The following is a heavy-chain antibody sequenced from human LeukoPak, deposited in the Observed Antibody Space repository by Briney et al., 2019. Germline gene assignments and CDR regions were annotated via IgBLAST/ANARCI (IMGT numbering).Heavy chain of an antibody. CDR1: GGSFSGYY. CDR3: ARGRQVYCSGGSCYWDFDY. Sequence: SETLFLTCAVYGGSFSGYYWSWIRQPPGKGLEWIGEINHSGSTNYNPSLKSRVTISVDTSKNQFSLKLSSVTAADTAVYYCARGRQVYCSGGSCYWDFDYWGQGALVTVSS. V-gene: IGHV4-34*01. J-gene: IGHJ4*02. CDR2: INHSGST. D-gene: IGHD2-15*01.